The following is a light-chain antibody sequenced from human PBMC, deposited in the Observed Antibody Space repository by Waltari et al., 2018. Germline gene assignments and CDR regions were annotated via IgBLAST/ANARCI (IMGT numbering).Light chain of an antibody. J-gene: IGKJ4*01. Sequence: DIQMTQSPSSVSASVGDRVTLTCRASQGISSRLAWYQQKPGKAPKLLIYDAASLQSGVPSRFSGSGSGTDFTLTISSLQPEDFATYYCQQTSSFPLTFGGGTKVEIK. CDR2: DAA. V-gene: IGKV1D-12*01. CDR3: QQTSSFPLT. CDR1: QGISSR.